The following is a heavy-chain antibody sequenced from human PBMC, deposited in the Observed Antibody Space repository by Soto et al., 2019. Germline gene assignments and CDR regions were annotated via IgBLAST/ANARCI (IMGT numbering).Heavy chain of an antibody. J-gene: IGHJ4*02. V-gene: IGHV4-4*07. CDR2: IDNSGST. CDR1: GGSISNYF. Sequence: SETLSLTCTVSGGSISNYFCNWIRQPAGKGLEWIGRIDNSGSTNYNPSLKSRITMSADTSRNQFSLKLNSVTAADTAVYYCARGGQDFWSGPFDYWGQGALVTV. CDR3: ARGGQDFWSGPFDY. D-gene: IGHD3-3*01.